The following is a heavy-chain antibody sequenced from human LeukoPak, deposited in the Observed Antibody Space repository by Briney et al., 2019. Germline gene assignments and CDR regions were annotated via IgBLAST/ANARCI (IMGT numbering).Heavy chain of an antibody. CDR3: ARDGHYYDSSGYFYYFDY. CDR2: ISGSDDGT. D-gene: IGHD3-22*01. V-gene: IGHV3-23*01. Sequence: GGSLRLSCVASGFTFRNCGMTWVRQAPGKGLEWVSTISGSDDGTYYADSVRGRFTISRDNSKNTLYLQMNSLRAEDTAVYYCARDGHYYDSSGYFYYFDYWGQGTLVTVSS. CDR1: GFTFRNCG. J-gene: IGHJ4*02.